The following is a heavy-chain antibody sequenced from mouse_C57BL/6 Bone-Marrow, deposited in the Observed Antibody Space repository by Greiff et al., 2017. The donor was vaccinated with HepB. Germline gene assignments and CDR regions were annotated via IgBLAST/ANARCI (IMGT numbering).Heavy chain of an antibody. D-gene: IGHD1-1*01. CDR2: INPNNGGT. Sequence: VQLQQSGPELVKPGASVKISCKASGYTFTDYYMNWVKQSHGKSLEWIGDINPNNGGTSYNQKFKGKATLTVDKSSSTAYMELRSLTSEDSAVYYCARRCSYWFAYWGQGTLVTVSA. V-gene: IGHV1-26*01. J-gene: IGHJ3*01. CDR1: GYTFTDYY. CDR3: ARRCSYWFAY.